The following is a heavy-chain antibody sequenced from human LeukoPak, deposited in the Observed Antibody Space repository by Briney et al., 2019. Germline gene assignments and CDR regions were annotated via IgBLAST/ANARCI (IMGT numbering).Heavy chain of an antibody. CDR3: ARDLTTWSSSSPADS. V-gene: IGHV1-18*01. J-gene: IGHJ4*02. CDR1: GYTFTSYG. D-gene: IGHD4-11*01. CDR2: ISAYNGNT. Sequence: PRASVKVSCKASGYTFTSYGISWVRQAPGQGLEWMGWISAYNGNTRYAQKLQGRVTMTTDTSTSTAYMELRSLRSDDTAVYYCARDLTTWSSSSPADSWGQGTLVTVSS.